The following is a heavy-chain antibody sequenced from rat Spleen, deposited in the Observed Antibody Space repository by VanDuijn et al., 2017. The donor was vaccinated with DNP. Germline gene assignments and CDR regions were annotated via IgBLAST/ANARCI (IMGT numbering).Heavy chain of an antibody. Sequence: EVQLVESGGGLVQPGRSLKLSCAASGFTFSNHDMAWVRLAPTKGLEWVASISPSGGSTYCRDSVKGRFTVSRDNAERSLYLQMDSLRSEDTATYYCATAGYRGYWGQGVMVTVSS. CDR3: ATAGYRGY. V-gene: IGHV5-27*01. CDR2: ISPSGGST. CDR1: GFTFSNHD. D-gene: IGHD4-3*01. J-gene: IGHJ2*01.